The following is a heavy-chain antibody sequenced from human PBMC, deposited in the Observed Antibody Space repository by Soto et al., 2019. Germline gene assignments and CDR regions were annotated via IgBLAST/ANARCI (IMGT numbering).Heavy chain of an antibody. V-gene: IGHV1-69*04. CDR3: ARDKRIAVAGTPYYYYGMDV. Sequence: SVKVSCKASGGTFSSYTISWVRQAPGQGLEWMGRIIPILGIANYAQKFQGRVTITADKSTSTAYMELSSLRSEDTAVYYCARDKRIAVAGTPYYYYGMDVWGQGTTVTVSS. CDR2: IIPILGIA. J-gene: IGHJ6*02. CDR1: GGTFSSYT. D-gene: IGHD6-19*01.